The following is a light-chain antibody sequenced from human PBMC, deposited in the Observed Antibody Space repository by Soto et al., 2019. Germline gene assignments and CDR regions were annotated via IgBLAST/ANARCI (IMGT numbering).Light chain of an antibody. CDR1: QSVSRSY. Sequence: EVVLTQSPGTLSLPPRERATLSCRASQSVSRSYLAWYQQKPGQAPRLLISGASSRATGIPDRFSGSGSGTDFTLIISRLEPEDFAVYYCQQFGSSVTFGGVTKVEIK. CDR2: GAS. V-gene: IGKV3-20*01. J-gene: IGKJ4*01. CDR3: QQFGSSVT.